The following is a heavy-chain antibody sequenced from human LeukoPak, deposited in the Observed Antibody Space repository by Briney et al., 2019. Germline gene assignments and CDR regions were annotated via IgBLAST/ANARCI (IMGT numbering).Heavy chain of an antibody. Sequence: GASVKVSCKASGYTFTSYGISWVRQAPGQGLEWMGGIIPIFGTANYAQKFQGRVTITADESTSTAYMELSSLRSEDTAVYYCARLPYYDILTGYSNYFDYWGQGTLVTVSS. V-gene: IGHV1-69*13. D-gene: IGHD3-9*01. CDR1: GYTFTSYG. CDR3: ARLPYYDILTGYSNYFDY. CDR2: IIPIFGTA. J-gene: IGHJ4*02.